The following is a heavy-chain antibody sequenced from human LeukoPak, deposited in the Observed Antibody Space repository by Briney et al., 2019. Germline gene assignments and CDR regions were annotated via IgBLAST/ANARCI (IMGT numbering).Heavy chain of an antibody. CDR1: GFTFSSYS. CDR2: ISSSRSYI. CDR3: ATGSPHYYDILTGYYTDY. D-gene: IGHD3-9*01. Sequence: GGSLRLSCAASGFTFSSYSMNWVRQAPGKGLEWVSSISSSRSYIYCADSVKGRFTISRDNAKNSLYLQMNSLRAEDTAVYYCATGSPHYYDILTGYYTDYWGQGTLVTVSS. V-gene: IGHV3-21*01. J-gene: IGHJ4*02.